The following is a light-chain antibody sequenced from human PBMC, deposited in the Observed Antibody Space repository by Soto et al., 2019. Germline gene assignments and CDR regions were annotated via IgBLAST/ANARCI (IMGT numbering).Light chain of an antibody. CDR3: QQYHNWPST. V-gene: IGKV3-15*01. CDR1: QSVSSN. CDR2: GAS. Sequence: EIVMTQSPATLSVSPGERATLSCRASQSVSSNLAWYQQKPGQAPRLLIYGASTRATAIPARFSGSGSGTEFTLTISSLQSEDFAVYFCQQYHNWPSTFGQGTKVEI. J-gene: IGKJ1*01.